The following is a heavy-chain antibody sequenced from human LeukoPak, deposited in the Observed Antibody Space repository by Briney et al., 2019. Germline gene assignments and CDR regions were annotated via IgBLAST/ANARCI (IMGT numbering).Heavy chain of an antibody. CDR1: GFTFSSYG. Sequence: GGSLRLSCAASGFTFSSYGMHWVRQAPGKGLEWVAVIWYDGSNKYYADSVKGRFTISRDNSKNTLYLQMNSLRAEDTAVYYCANLGYSSSWYRGPYYMDVWGKGTTVTVSS. CDR3: ANLGYSSSWYRGPYYMDV. V-gene: IGHV3-33*06. CDR2: IWYDGSNK. D-gene: IGHD6-13*01. J-gene: IGHJ6*03.